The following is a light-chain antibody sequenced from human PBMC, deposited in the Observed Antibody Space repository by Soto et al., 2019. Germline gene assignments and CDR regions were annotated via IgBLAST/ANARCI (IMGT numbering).Light chain of an antibody. CDR2: RAS. Sequence: IQMTQSPSSLSASLGDRVTITCRSGQTISSWLAWYQQKPGKAPKLLIYRASTLKSGVPSRFSGSGSGTEFTLTISSLQPDDFATYYCQHYNSYSEAFGQGTKVDIK. J-gene: IGKJ1*01. CDR1: QTISSW. V-gene: IGKV1-5*03. CDR3: QHYNSYSEA.